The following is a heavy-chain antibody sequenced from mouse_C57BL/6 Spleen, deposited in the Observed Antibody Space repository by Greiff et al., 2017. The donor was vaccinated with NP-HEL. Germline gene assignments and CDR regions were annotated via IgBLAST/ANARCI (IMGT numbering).Heavy chain of an antibody. J-gene: IGHJ3*01. CDR3: ARGDDGNYGAWFAY. CDR1: GYTFTSYW. D-gene: IGHD2-1*01. CDR2: IDPSDSYT. V-gene: IGHV1-69*01. Sequence: QVQLQQPGAELVMPGASVKLSCKASGYTFTSYWMHWVKQRPGQGLEWIGEIDPSDSYTNYNQKFKGKSTLTVDKSSSTAYMQLSSLTSEDSAVYDCARGDDGNYGAWFAYWGQGTLVTVSA.